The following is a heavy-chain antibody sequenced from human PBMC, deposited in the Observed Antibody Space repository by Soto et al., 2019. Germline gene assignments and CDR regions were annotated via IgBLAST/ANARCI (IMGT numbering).Heavy chain of an antibody. D-gene: IGHD3-16*01. CDR1: GFPFREFG. Sequence: QMQLVESGGGVVQPGRSLRLSCVASGFPFREFGMHWVRQAPGKGLEWVAHIYYDGSDYADSVKGPFTISRDDSRDTLFIHMDNLSPDDKGVYYCARRGNYYFDFWGQGTLVAVSS. CDR2: IYYDGSD. V-gene: IGHV3-33*01. J-gene: IGHJ4*02. CDR3: ARRGNYYFDF.